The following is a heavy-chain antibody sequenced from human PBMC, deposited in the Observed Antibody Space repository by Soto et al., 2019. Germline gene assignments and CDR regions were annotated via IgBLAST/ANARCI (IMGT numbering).Heavy chain of an antibody. J-gene: IGHJ4*02. CDR1: GGSISSYY. D-gene: IGHD3-10*01. CDR2: IYYSGST. V-gene: IGHV4-59*01. Sequence: SETLSLTCTVSGGSISSYYWSWIRQPPGKGLEWIGYIYYSGSTNYNPSLKSRVTISADTSKNQFSLKLSSVTAADTAVYYCARAFSPYYYGSGSVSYFDYWGQGTLVTVSS. CDR3: ARAFSPYYYGSGSVSYFDY.